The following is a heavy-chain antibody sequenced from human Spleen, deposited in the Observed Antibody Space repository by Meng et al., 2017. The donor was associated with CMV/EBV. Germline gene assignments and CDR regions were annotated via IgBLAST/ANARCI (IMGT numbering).Heavy chain of an antibody. Sequence: CAASGFNFSRYAMSWVRQAPGKGLEWVSTISGSGGSTYYADSVKGRFTISRDNSKKTLSLQMNSLRAEDTAVYYCAKLSSDTWTEVDYWGQGTLVTVSS. CDR3: AKLSSDTWTEVDY. CDR2: ISGSGGST. CDR1: GFNFSRYA. D-gene: IGHD6-25*01. V-gene: IGHV3-23*01. J-gene: IGHJ4*02.